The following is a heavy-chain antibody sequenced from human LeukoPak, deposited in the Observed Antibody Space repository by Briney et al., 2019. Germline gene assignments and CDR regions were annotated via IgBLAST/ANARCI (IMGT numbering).Heavy chain of an antibody. V-gene: IGHV3-48*01. CDR2: ITSGGSPI. D-gene: IGHD3/OR15-3a*01. CDR3: AKGRTGV. CDR1: GFTFRSFS. J-gene: IGHJ6*04. Sequence: GSLRLSCAASGFTFRSFSMTWLRQAPGKGLEWISYITSGGSPIYYAESVKGRFTISRDDGKNSLYLQMNSLSPQDTAVYFCAKGRTGVWGKGTTVIVSS.